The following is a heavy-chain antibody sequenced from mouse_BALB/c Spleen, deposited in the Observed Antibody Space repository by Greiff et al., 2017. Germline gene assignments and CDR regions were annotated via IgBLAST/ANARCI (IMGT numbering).Heavy chain of an antibody. CDR3: ASDGNYATWFAY. CDR1: GFTIKDYY. J-gene: IGHJ3*01. Sequence: VQLQQSGAELVRPGALVKLSCKASGFTIKDYYMHWVKQRPEQGLEWIGWIDPENGNTIYDPKFQGKASITADTSSNTAYLQLSSLTAEDTAVYYCASDGNYATWFAYWGQGTLVTVSA. D-gene: IGHD2-1*01. V-gene: IGHV14-1*02. CDR2: IDPENGNT.